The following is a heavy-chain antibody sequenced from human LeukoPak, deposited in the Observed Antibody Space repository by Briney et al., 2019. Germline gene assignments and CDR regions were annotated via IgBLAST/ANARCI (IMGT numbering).Heavy chain of an antibody. J-gene: IGHJ4*02. CDR2: TSGSGGST. CDR1: GITLSNYG. V-gene: IGHV3-23*01. D-gene: IGHD3-22*01. CDR3: AKRGVVIRVILAGFHKEAYYFDS. Sequence: QTGGSLRLSCAVSGITLSNYGMSWVRQAPGKWLEWVAGTSGSGGSTYYADSVKDRLTISRDNSKTTLYLQMISLGAEDTAVYFCAKRGVVIRVILAGFHKEAYYFDSWGQGALVTVSS.